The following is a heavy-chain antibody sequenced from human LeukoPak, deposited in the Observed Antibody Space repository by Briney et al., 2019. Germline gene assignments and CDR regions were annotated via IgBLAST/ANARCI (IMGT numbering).Heavy chain of an antibody. CDR1: GYTFTGYY. D-gene: IGHD2-2*01. Sequence: ASVKVSCKASGYTFTGYYMHWVRQAPGQGLEWMGRINPNSGGTNYAQKFQGRVTMTRDTSTSTVYMELSSLRSEDTAVYYCARGRYCSSTSCYRFLGPDYWGQGTLVTVSS. CDR3: ARGRYCSSTSCYRFLGPDY. J-gene: IGHJ4*02. CDR2: INPNSGGT. V-gene: IGHV1-2*06.